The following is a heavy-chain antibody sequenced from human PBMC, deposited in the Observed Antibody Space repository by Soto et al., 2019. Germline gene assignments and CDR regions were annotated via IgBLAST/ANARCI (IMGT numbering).Heavy chain of an antibody. CDR1: GGSFSGYY. CDR3: ARGPDIVVVPAAIWFDP. CDR2: INHSGST. D-gene: IGHD2-2*01. V-gene: IGHV4-34*01. Sequence: SETLSLTCAVYGGSFSGYYWSWIRQPPGKGLEWIGEINHSGSTNYNPSLKSRVTISVDTSKNQFSLKLSSVTAADTAVYYCARGPDIVVVPAAIWFDPRGQGTLVTVSS. J-gene: IGHJ5*02.